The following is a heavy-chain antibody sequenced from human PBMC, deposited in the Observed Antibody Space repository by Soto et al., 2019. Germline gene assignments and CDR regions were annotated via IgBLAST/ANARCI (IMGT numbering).Heavy chain of an antibody. V-gene: IGHV1-69*13. D-gene: IGHD2-21*02. Sequence: GASVKVSCKASGGTFSSYAIRWVRQAPGQGLEWMGGIIPIFGTANYAQKFQGRVTITADESTSTAYMELSSLRSEDTAVYYCARGEPCGGDCYSMAHYLGQGTMVAVYS. CDR3: ARGEPCGGDCYSMAHY. CDR2: IIPIFGTA. J-gene: IGHJ4*02. CDR1: GGTFSSYA.